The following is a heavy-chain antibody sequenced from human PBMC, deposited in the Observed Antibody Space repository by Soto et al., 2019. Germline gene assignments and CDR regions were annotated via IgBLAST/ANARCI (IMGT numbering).Heavy chain of an antibody. J-gene: IGHJ5*02. Sequence: SVKVSCKASGGTFSSYAISWVRQAPGQGLEWMGGIIPIFGTANYAQKFQGRVTITADESTSTACMELSSLRSEDTAVYYCARERLEGYCSSTSCSNWFDPWGQGTLVTVSS. CDR2: IIPIFGTA. D-gene: IGHD2-2*01. V-gene: IGHV1-69*13. CDR3: ARERLEGYCSSTSCSNWFDP. CDR1: GGTFSSYA.